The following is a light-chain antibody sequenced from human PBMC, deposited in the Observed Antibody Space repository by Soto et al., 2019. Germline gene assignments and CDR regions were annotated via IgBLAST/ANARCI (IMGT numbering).Light chain of an antibody. CDR2: HVT. V-gene: IGLV2-14*03. CDR1: SSDVGGYNF. Sequence: HSALTQPASVSGSPGQSITISCTGSSSDVGGYNFVSWYQHHPGKAPKLMIYHVTNRPSGVSDRFSGSKSGNRASLTISGLQAEDEADYYCSSYTRSSTVVFGGGTKLTVL. J-gene: IGLJ2*01. CDR3: SSYTRSSTVV.